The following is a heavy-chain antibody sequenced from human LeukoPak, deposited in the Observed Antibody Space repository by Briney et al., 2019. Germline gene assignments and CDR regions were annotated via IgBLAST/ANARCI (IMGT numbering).Heavy chain of an antibody. CDR3: SSLTSRGLSDS. CDR2: IKSKADGETI. J-gene: IGHJ4*02. CDR1: GFTFTNAW. Sequence: GESLRLSCAASGFTFTNAWMNWVRQAPGEGLEWVGRIKSKADGETIDYAAPVKGRFTFSRDDSKNMLYLQMNSLKSEDTAVYYCSSLTSRGLSDSWGQGTLVTVSS. D-gene: IGHD1-20*01. V-gene: IGHV3-15*07.